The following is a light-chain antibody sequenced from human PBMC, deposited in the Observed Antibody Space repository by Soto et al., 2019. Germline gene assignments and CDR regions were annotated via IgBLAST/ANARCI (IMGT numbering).Light chain of an antibody. CDR1: QSVDNQ. V-gene: IGKV3-11*01. CDR2: DTS. CDR3: HQRNNWPLT. J-gene: IGKJ4*01. Sequence: EIVLTQSPVTMSLSPGERATLYCGASQSVDNQLAWYQQKPGQAPRLLIYDTSNRATGIPAKLSGSGFGTVFTLTISSLEPEDVAVYYCHQRNNWPLTFGGGTKVDIK.